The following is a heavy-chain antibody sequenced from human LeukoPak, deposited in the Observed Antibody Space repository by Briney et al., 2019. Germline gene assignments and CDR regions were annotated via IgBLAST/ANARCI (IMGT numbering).Heavy chain of an antibody. J-gene: IGHJ4*02. V-gene: IGHV3-74*01. D-gene: IGHD1-1*01. CDR3: ARMATAFDY. Sequence: GGSLRLSCAASGFTFSNSWMHWVRQVPGKGLVWVSRISSDGSSSIYADSVKGRFTLSRHNAKNPLYLQMNSLRAEGTAVYYCARMATAFDYWGQGTLVTVSS. CDR2: ISSDGSSS. CDR1: GFTFSNSW.